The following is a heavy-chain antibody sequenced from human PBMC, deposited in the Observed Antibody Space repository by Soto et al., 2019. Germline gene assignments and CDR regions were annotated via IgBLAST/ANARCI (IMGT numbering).Heavy chain of an antibody. CDR3: AKGPYSSGWYSLDY. J-gene: IGHJ4*02. CDR2: ISGSGGST. Sequence: EVQLLESGGGLVQPGGSLRLSCAASGFTFSSYAMSWVSQAPGKGLEWVSAISGSGGSTYYADSVKGRFTISRDNSKNTLYLQMKSLRAEVTAVYYCAKGPYSSGWYSLDYWGQGTLVTVSS. D-gene: IGHD6-19*01. CDR1: GFTFSSYA. V-gene: IGHV3-23*01.